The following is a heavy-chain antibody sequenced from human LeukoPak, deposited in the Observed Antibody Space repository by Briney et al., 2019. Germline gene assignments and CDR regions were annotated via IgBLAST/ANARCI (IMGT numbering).Heavy chain of an antibody. J-gene: IGHJ5*02. CDR2: INWNGGST. CDR3: AKGNDFWSGYYDS. V-gene: IGHV3-20*04. Sequence: AGGSLRLSCAASGFTFDDYGMSWVRQAPGKGLEWVSGINWNGGSTGYADSVKGRFTISRDNSKNTLYLQMNSLRAEDTAVYYCAKGNDFWSGYYDSWGQGTLVTVSS. CDR1: GFTFDDYG. D-gene: IGHD3-3*01.